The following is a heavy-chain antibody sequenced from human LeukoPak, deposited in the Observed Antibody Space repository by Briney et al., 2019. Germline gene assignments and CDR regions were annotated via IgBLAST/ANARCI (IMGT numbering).Heavy chain of an antibody. CDR2: ISYDGSNK. V-gene: IGHV3-30*18. CDR3: AKDMRSFDY. D-gene: IGHD3-16*01. Sequence: GGSLRLSCAASGFTFSSYGMHWVRQAPGKGLEWVAVISYDGSNKYYADSVKGRFTTSRDNSKNTLYLQMNSLRAEDTAVYYCAKDMRSFDYWGQGTLVTVSS. J-gene: IGHJ4*02. CDR1: GFTFSSYG.